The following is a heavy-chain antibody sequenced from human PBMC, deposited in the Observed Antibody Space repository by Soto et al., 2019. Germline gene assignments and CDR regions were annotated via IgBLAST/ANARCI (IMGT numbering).Heavy chain of an antibody. D-gene: IGHD5-12*01. Sequence: SETLSLTCAVYGGSFSGYYWSWIRQPPGKGLEWIGEINHSGSTNYNPSLKSRVTISVDTSKNQFSLKLSSVTAADTAVYYCARGLSQRGYSGYGIVSRGYYYGMDVWGQGTTVTVSS. J-gene: IGHJ6*02. CDR1: GGSFSGYY. CDR3: ARGLSQRGYSGYGIVSRGYYYGMDV. CDR2: INHSGST. V-gene: IGHV4-34*01.